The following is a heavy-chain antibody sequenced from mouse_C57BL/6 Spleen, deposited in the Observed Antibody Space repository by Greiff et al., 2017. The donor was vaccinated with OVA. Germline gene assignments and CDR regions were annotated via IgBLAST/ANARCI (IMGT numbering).Heavy chain of an antibody. CDR1: GFSLTSYG. D-gene: IGHD1-1*01. CDR3: ARQSYGSSYEWFAY. V-gene: IGHV2-2*01. CDR2: IWSGGST. Sequence: QVQLQQSGPGLVQPSQSLSITCTVSGFSLTSYGVHWVRQSPGKGLEWLGVIWSGGSTDYNAAFISRLSISKDNSKSQVFFKMNSLQADDTAIYYCARQSYGSSYEWFAYWGQGTLVTVSA. J-gene: IGHJ3*01.